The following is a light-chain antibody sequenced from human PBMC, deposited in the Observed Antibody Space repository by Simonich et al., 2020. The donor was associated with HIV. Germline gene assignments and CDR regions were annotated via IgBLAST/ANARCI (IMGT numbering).Light chain of an antibody. CDR1: QSVLYNSNSKNY. V-gene: IGKV4-1*01. Sequence: DIVMTQSPDSLAVSLGERTTINCKSSQSVLYNSNSKNYLAWYQQKPGQPPKLLIYWASTRESGFPERFSGSGSGTDFTLTINNLQAEDVAVYYCQQYYITPHTFGQGTKVEIK. J-gene: IGKJ1*01. CDR2: WAS. CDR3: QQYYITPHT.